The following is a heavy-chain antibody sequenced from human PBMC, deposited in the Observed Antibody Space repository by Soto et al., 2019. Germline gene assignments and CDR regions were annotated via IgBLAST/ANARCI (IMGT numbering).Heavy chain of an antibody. CDR1: GYTFTSYA. V-gene: IGHV1-3*01. CDR2: INAGNGNT. D-gene: IGHD6-13*01. Sequence: ASVKVSCKASGYTFTSYAMHWVRQAPGQRLEWMGWINAGNGNTKYSQKFQGRVTITRDTSASTAYMELRSLRSDDTAVYYCARDIQYSSSWYYYYYMDVWGKGTTVTVSS. CDR3: ARDIQYSSSWYYYYYMDV. J-gene: IGHJ6*03.